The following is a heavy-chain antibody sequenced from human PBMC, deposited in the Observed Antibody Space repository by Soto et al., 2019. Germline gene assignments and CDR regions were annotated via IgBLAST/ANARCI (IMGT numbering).Heavy chain of an antibody. Sequence: QVQLVESGGGVVQPGRSLRLSCAASGFTFSSYGMHWVRQAPGKGLEWVAVIWYDGSNKYYADSVKGRFTISRDNSKNTLYLQMNSLRAEDTAVYYCARPSDRRQTTDNLFDPWGQGTLVTVSS. V-gene: IGHV3-33*01. CDR2: IWYDGSNK. D-gene: IGHD3-22*01. CDR1: GFTFSSYG. CDR3: ARPSDRRQTTDNLFDP. J-gene: IGHJ5*02.